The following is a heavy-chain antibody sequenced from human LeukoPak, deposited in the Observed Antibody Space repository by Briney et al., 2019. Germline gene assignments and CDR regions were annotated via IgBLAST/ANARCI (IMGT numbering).Heavy chain of an antibody. CDR2: MNPNRGNT. D-gene: IGHD3-22*01. CDR3: ARVSGRGSSGYYLHFDD. J-gene: IGHJ4*02. Sequence: ASVNVSCKASGYTFNSYDINWVRQATGQGLDWMGWMNPNRGNTGYAQRFQGRVTMTRNTSISTAYMELSSLRSEDTAVYYCARVSGRGSSGYYLHFDDWGQGTLVTVSS. V-gene: IGHV1-8*01. CDR1: GYTFNSYD.